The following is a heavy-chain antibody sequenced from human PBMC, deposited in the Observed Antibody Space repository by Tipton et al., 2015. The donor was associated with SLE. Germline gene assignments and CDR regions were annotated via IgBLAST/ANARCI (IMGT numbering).Heavy chain of an antibody. CDR2: IYDSGRS. Sequence: TLSLTCTVSGDSISNYFWTWIRQPSGKGLEWIGGIYDSGRSYYNASLKSRVTISVDTSKNQFSLKLTSVTAADTAVYYCARGGASSKWLDPWGQGTLVTVSP. CDR1: GDSISNYF. D-gene: IGHD6-6*01. CDR3: ARGGASSKWLDP. J-gene: IGHJ5*02. V-gene: IGHV4-59*01.